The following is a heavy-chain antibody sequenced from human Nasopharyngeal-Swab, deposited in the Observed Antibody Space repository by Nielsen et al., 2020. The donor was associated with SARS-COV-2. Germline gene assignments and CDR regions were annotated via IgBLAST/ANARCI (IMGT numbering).Heavy chain of an antibody. CDR2: ISGSGGSP. V-gene: IGHV3-23*01. J-gene: IGHJ6*02. Sequence: GESLKISCAASGFTFSSYAMSWVRQAPGKGLEWVSAISGSGGSPYYADSVKGRFTIARDNSKNTLYLQMNSLRAEDTAVYYCAKDDRRSQWLVDYYYGMDVWGQGTTVTVSS. D-gene: IGHD6-19*01. CDR1: GFTFSSYA. CDR3: AKDDRRSQWLVDYYYGMDV.